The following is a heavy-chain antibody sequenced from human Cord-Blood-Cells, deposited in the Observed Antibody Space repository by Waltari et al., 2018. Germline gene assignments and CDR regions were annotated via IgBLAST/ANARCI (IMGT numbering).Heavy chain of an antibody. Sequence: QVQLQQWGAGLLKPSETLSLTCAVYGGSFSGYYWSWIRQPPGKGLDWIGENNHSGSTNDHPSHKSRVTISVDTSKNQFSLKLSSVTAAETAVYYCARKKGIFGVVIDYWGQGTLVTVSS. D-gene: IGHD3-3*01. J-gene: IGHJ4*02. CDR1: GGSFSGYY. CDR2: NNHSGST. V-gene: IGHV4-34*01. CDR3: ARKKGIFGVVIDY.